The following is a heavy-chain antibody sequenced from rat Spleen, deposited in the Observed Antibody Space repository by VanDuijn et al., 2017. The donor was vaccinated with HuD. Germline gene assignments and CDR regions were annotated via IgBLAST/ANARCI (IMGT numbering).Heavy chain of an antibody. Sequence: EVQLVESDGGLVQPGRSLKLSCADSGLTFSDYYMAWVRQAPTKGPEWVATISDAGSGTYYRDSVQGRFVISKDNAKNTGYLQMNNLRSEDTAMYYCTAGGLGARNWFAYWGQGTLVTVSS. CDR3: TAGGLGARNWFAY. V-gene: IGHV5-29*01. CDR1: GLTFSDYY. D-gene: IGHD5-1*01. CDR2: ISDAGSGT. J-gene: IGHJ3*01.